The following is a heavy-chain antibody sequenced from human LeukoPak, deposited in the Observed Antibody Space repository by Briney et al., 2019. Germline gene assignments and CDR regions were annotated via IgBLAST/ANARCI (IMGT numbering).Heavy chain of an antibody. Sequence: GGSLRLSCAASGFTFSSAGMHWVRQAPGKGLEWVAVIWYDGSNQYYADSVKGRFTVSRDNSKSTMYMQMDSLRAEDMAMYYCARWGSGAYHFFDSWGPGTLVTVSS. J-gene: IGHJ4*02. CDR1: GFTFSSAG. V-gene: IGHV3-33*01. CDR3: ARWGSGAYHFFDS. CDR2: IWYDGSNQ. D-gene: IGHD1-26*01.